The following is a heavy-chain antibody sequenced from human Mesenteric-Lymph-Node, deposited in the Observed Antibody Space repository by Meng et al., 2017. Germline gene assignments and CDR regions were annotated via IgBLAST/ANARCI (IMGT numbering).Heavy chain of an antibody. V-gene: IGHV4-4*02. D-gene: IGHD2-21*01. CDR2: IYHSGST. Sequence: VPLQEAGPGLGKPSWHRSLTCAVSGGSISSSNWWSWVRQPPGKGLEWIGEIYHSGSTNYNPSLKSRVTISVDKSKNQFSLKLSSVTAADTAVYYCARVPDISWLGRSGLDPWGQGTLVTVSS. J-gene: IGHJ5*02. CDR3: ARVPDISWLGRSGLDP. CDR1: GGSISSSNW.